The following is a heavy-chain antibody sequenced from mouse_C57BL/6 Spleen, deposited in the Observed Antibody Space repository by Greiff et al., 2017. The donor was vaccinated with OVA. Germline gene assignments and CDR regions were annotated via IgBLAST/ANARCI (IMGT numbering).Heavy chain of an antibody. CDR2: IYPSDSET. Sequence: QVQLQQPGAELVRPGSSVKLSCKASGYTFTSYWMDWVKQRPGQGLEWIGNIYPSDSETHYNQKFKDKATLTVDKSSSTAYMQLSSLTSEDSAVYYCARGGRYYFDYWGQGTTLTVSS. CDR3: ARGGRYYFDY. V-gene: IGHV1-61*01. CDR1: GYTFTSYW. J-gene: IGHJ2*01. D-gene: IGHD3-3*01.